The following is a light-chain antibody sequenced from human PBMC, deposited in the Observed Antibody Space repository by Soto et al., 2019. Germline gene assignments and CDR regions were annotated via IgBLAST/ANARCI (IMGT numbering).Light chain of an antibody. V-gene: IGLV1-40*01. CDR1: SSNIGASYD. CDR2: SNS. J-gene: IGLJ1*01. Sequence: QLVLTQPPSVSGAPGQRVTISCTGSSSNIGASYDVHWYQQVPGTAPKLLIYSNSNRPSGVPDRFSGSKSGTSASLAITGLQAEDEADYYCQSYDSSLSGWVFGTGTKLTVL. CDR3: QSYDSSLSGWV.